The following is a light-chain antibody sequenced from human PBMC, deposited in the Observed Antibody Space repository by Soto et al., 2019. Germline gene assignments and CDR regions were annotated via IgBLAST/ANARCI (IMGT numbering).Light chain of an antibody. Sequence: QSALTQPASVSGSPGQSITISCIGTSSDVGNYELVSWYQQLPGKAPKLIIYEVTKRPSGVPNRFSGSKSGNTASLTISGLLAEDEADYYCQSYDRSLSGSFFGTGTKVTVL. CDR3: QSYDRSLSGSF. CDR1: SSDVGNYEL. J-gene: IGLJ1*01. V-gene: IGLV2-23*02. CDR2: EVT.